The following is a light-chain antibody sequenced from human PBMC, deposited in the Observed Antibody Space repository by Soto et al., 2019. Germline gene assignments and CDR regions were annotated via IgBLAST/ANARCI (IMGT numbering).Light chain of an antibody. CDR3: QQYHNWPIT. J-gene: IGKJ5*01. CDR1: QSVSTN. CDR2: GAS. V-gene: IGKV3-15*01. Sequence: EIVLTQSPGTLSLSPGERATLSCGASQSVSTNLAWYQHKPGQAPRLLIYGASTRATGISARFSGSGSGTEFTLTISSLQSEDFAVYYCQQYHNWPITFGQGTRLEIK.